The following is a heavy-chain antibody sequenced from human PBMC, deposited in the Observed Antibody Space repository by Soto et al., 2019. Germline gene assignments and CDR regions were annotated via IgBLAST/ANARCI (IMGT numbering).Heavy chain of an antibody. V-gene: IGHV4-59*08. D-gene: IGHD6-19*01. CDR1: GGSINNYY. Sequence: SETLSLTCTVSGGSINNYYWSWVRQPPGKGLEWIGYIYYSGSTDYNPSLKSRVNMSVDTSKNQLSMKMRSGTAGDTAVYYCARQSRGLAVAGLDSWGQGTLVTVS. CDR2: IYYSGST. CDR3: ARQSRGLAVAGLDS. J-gene: IGHJ4*02.